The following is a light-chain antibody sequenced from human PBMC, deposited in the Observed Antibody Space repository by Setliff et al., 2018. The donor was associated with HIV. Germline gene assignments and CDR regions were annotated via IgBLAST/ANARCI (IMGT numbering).Light chain of an antibody. V-gene: IGLV2-14*03. CDR1: SSDIGGYNY. J-gene: IGLJ1*01. CDR3: CSYTICNTLDA. Sequence: QSALAQPASVSGSPGQSITIPCTGTSSDIGGYNYVSWYQKYTDKAPKLIIYDVTNRPSGVSDRFSGSKSGNTASLTISGLQAEDVADYFCCSYTICNTLDAFGPGTKVTVL. CDR2: DVT.